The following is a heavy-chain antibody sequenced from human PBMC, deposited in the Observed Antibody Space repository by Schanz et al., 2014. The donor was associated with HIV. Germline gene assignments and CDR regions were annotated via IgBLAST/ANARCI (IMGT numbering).Heavy chain of an antibody. CDR3: ARDWNYYDTKYRGKGNYYHYYGMDV. V-gene: IGHV3-74*01. J-gene: IGHJ6*02. CDR2: INSDGSST. CDR1: GSTFSSYW. Sequence: VQLVESGGGVVQPGRSLRLSCAASGSTFSSYWMHWVRQAPGKGLVWVSRINSDGSSTNYADSVKGRLTISRDNAKNTLYLQMNSLRAEDTAVYYCARDWNYYDTKYRGKGNYYHYYGMDVWGQGTTVTVSS. D-gene: IGHD3-22*01.